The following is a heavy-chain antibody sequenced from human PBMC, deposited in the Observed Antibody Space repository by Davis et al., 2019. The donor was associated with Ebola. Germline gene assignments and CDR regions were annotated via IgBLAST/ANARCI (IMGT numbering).Heavy chain of an antibody. CDR2: INPNDGRT. D-gene: IGHD3-3*01. J-gene: IGHJ6*02. CDR3: AREGSPSFGMDV. V-gene: IGHV1-46*01. CDR1: GYTFTNYY. Sequence: ASVKVSCKASGYTFTNYYMHWVRQAPGQGLEWMGMINPNDGRTIYAQKFQGRVTFTADRRTSKAYMELSSLRSEDTAMYFCAREGSPSFGMDVWGQGTMVTVSS.